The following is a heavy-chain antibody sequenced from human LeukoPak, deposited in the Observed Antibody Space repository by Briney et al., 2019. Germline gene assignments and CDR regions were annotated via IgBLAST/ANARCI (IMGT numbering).Heavy chain of an antibody. J-gene: IGHJ4*02. CDR1: GFTFSSYS. V-gene: IGHV3-21*01. CDR2: ISGSSSYI. D-gene: IGHD3-3*01. Sequence: GGSLRLSCAASGFTFSSYSMNWVRQAPGKGLEWVSSISGSSSYIDYVDSVKGRFTISRDNAKNSLYLQMNSLRAEDTAVYYCAIDYDFWSGYYLSRPPHYWGQGILVTVSS. CDR3: AIDYDFWSGYYLSRPPHY.